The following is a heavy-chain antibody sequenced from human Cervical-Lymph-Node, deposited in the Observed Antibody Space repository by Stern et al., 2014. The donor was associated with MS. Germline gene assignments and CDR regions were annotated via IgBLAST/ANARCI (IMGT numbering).Heavy chain of an antibody. CDR3: ARGRDGYKSHFDY. CDR1: GGSISSGGYY. J-gene: IGHJ4*02. D-gene: IGHD5-24*01. Sequence: QVQLQESGPGLVKPSQTLSLTCTVSGGSISSGGYYWSWIRQHPGKGLEWIGYIYYSGSTYYNPSLKSRITISVDTSKNQFSLKLSSVTAADTAVYYCARGRDGYKSHFDYWGQGTLVTVSS. CDR2: IYYSGST. V-gene: IGHV4-31*03.